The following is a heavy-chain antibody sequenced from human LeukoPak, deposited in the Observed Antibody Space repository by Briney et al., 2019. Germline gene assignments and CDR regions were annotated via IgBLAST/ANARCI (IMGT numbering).Heavy chain of an antibody. J-gene: IGHJ3*02. CDR3: ARGDQAFDI. CDR2: TYYRSRWSN. V-gene: IGHV6-1*01. CDR1: GDSVSSNSAA. Sequence: SQTLSLTCAISGDSVSSNSAAWNWIRQSPSKGLEWLGRTYYRSRWSNNYALSVKSRITINSDTSKNQFSLQLNSVTPEDTALYYCARGDQAFDIWGQGTKVTVSS.